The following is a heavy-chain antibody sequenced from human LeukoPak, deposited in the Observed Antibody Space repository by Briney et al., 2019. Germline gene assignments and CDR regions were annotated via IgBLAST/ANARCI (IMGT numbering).Heavy chain of an antibody. J-gene: IGHJ5*02. CDR1: GYTFTSYG. CDR3: ARDLNYYDSSGYYP. CDR2: INCYNEKT. D-gene: IGHD3-22*01. V-gene: IGHV1-18*01. Sequence: ASVKVSCKASGYTFTSYGINWVRQAPGQGPEWMGWINCYNEKTKYAQKFQGRVTLTTDTSTSTAYMELRSLTSDDTAVYYCARDLNYYDSSGYYPWGQGTLVIVSS.